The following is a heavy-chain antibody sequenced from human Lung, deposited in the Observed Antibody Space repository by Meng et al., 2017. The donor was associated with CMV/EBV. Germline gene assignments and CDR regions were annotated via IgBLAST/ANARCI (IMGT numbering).Heavy chain of an antibody. J-gene: IGHJ5*02. D-gene: IGHD1-14*01. V-gene: IGHV2-5*02. Sequence: QITLKESGSTLVKPTQTLTLTCAFSGFSLSTSEVGVGWIRQHPGKALEWLAVIYWDDDKRYSPSLKSRLTITKDTSKNQVVLTLTNMDPVDTATYYCALFTGSWFDPWGQGTLVTVSS. CDR1: GFSLSTSEVG. CDR3: ALFTGSWFDP. CDR2: IYWDDDK.